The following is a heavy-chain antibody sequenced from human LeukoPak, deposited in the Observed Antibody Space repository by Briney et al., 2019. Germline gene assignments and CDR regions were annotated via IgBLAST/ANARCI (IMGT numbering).Heavy chain of an antibody. CDR3: AKDRTAGYDGLVDY. D-gene: IGHD5-12*01. J-gene: IGHJ4*02. Sequence: GRSLRLSCAASGFTFSNYGMHWVRQAPGKGLEWGAVISYDGSNKYYTDSVKGRFTISRDNSKNTLYLQMNSLRAEDTAVYYCAKDRTAGYDGLVDYWGQGTLVTVSS. CDR2: ISYDGSNK. V-gene: IGHV3-30*18. CDR1: GFTFSNYG.